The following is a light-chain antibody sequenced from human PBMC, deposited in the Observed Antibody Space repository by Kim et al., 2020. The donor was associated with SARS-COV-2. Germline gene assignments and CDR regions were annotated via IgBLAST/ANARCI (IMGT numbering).Light chain of an antibody. Sequence: VARGQTARITCGANNIGSRNVHWFQQKPGQAPVLVIYRDSNRPSGIPERFSGSNSGNTATLTISRAQVGDEADYYCQVWDSSTVVFGGGTQLTVL. J-gene: IGLJ3*02. CDR3: QVWDSSTVV. V-gene: IGLV3-9*01. CDR1: NIGSRN. CDR2: RDS.